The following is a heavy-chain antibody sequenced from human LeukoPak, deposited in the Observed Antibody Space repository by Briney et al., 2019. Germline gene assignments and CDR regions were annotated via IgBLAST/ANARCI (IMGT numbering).Heavy chain of an antibody. V-gene: IGHV3-30-3*01. CDR3: ARDNRPSSEGWYYDLWSGYYDFDY. Sequence: GGSLRLSCAASGFTFSSYAMHWVRQAPGKGLEWVAVISYDGSNKYYADSVKGRFTISRDNSKNTLYLQMNSLRAEDTAVYYCARDNRPSSEGWYYDLWSGYYDFDYWGQGTLVTVSS. J-gene: IGHJ4*02. CDR2: ISYDGSNK. CDR1: GFTFSSYA. D-gene: IGHD3-3*01.